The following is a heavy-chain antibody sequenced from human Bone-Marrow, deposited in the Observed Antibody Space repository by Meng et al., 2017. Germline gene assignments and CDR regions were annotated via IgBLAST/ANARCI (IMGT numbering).Heavy chain of an antibody. Sequence: SETLSLTCTVSGGSISSSSYYWGWIRQPPGKGLEWIGSIYYSGSTYYNPSLKSRVTISVDTSKNQFSLKLSSVTAADTAVYYCARDRYKGQLDYWGQGTLVTVSS. CDR1: GGSISSSSYY. CDR2: IYYSGST. J-gene: IGHJ4*02. CDR3: ARDRYKGQLDY. V-gene: IGHV4-39*07. D-gene: IGHD2-2*01.